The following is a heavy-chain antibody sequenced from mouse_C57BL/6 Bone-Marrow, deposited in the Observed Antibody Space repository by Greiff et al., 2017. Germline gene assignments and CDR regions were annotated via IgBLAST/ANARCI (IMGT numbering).Heavy chain of an antibody. J-gene: IGHJ2*01. CDR1: GFTFSSYG. V-gene: IGHV5-6*01. D-gene: IGHD1-1*01. Sequence: EVQGVESGGDLVKPGGSLKLSCAASGFTFSSYGMSWVRQTPDKRLEWVATISSGGSYTYYPDSVKGRFTISRDNAKNTLYLQMSSLKSEDTAMYYCASLITTVDGNFDYWGQGTTLTVSS. CDR3: ASLITTVDGNFDY. CDR2: ISSGGSYT.